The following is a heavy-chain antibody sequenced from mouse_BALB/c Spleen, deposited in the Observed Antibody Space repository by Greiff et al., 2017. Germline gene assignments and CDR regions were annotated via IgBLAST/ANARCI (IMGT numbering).Heavy chain of an antibody. CDR1: GFSLTSYD. CDR2: IWTGGGT. Sequence: QVQLKESGPGLVAPSQSLSITCTVSGFSLTSYDISWIRQPPGKGLEWLGVIWTGGGTNYNSAFMSRLSISKDNSKSQVFLKMNSLQTDDTAIYYCVRDGGNSYFDYWGQGTTLTVSS. J-gene: IGHJ2*01. CDR3: VRDGGNSYFDY. V-gene: IGHV2-9-2*01. D-gene: IGHD2-1*01.